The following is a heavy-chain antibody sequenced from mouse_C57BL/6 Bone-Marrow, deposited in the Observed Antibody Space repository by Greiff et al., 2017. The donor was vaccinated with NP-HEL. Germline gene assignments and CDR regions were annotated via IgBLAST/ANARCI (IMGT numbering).Heavy chain of an antibody. V-gene: IGHV5-4*01. J-gene: IGHJ1*03. Sequence: EVQLVESGGGLVKPGGSLKLSCAASGFTISSYAMSWVRQTPEKRLEWVATISDGGSYTYYPDNVEGRFTISRDNAKNNLYLQMSHLKSEDTAMYYCARITTVVATPYWYFDVWGTGTTVTVSS. D-gene: IGHD1-1*01. CDR2: ISDGGSYT. CDR1: GFTISSYA. CDR3: ARITTVVATPYWYFDV.